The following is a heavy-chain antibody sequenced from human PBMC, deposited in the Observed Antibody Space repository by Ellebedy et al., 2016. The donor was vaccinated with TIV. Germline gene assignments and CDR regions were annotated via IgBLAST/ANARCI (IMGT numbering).Heavy chain of an antibody. CDR2: INPSGGST. J-gene: IGHJ6*03. CDR1: GYTFTSYY. V-gene: IGHV1-46*01. D-gene: IGHD1-26*01. Sequence: ASVKVSCKASGYTFTSYYMHWVRQAPGQGLEWMGIINPSGGSTSYAQKFQGRVTMTRDTSTSTVYMELSSLRSEDTAVYYCARQARPNSGSYFYYYYYMDVWGKGTTVTVSS. CDR3: ARQARPNSGSYFYYYYYMDV.